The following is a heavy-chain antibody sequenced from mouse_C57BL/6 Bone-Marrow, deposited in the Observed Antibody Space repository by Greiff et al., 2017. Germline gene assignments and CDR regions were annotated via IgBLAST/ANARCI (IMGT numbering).Heavy chain of an antibody. J-gene: IGHJ3*01. Sequence: QVQLQQSGAELARPGASVKLSCKASGYTFTSYGISWVKQKTGQGLEWIGEIYPRSGNTYYKEKFKGKATLTADNSSSTAYMELRSLTSEESAVYFCAISEGTYYYGSSYVAYWGQGTLVTVSA. CDR1: GYTFTSYG. V-gene: IGHV1-81*01. D-gene: IGHD1-1*01. CDR3: AISEGTYYYGSSYVAY. CDR2: IYPRSGNT.